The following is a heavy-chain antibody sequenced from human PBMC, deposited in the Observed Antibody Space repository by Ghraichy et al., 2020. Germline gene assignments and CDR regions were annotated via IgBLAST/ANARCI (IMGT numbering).Heavy chain of an antibody. CDR1: GGSISSYY. D-gene: IGHD3-22*01. CDR2: IYYSGST. V-gene: IGHV4-59*01. J-gene: IGHJ4*02. CDR3: ARSGRYYYDSSGYYYYFDY. Sequence: SETLSLTCTVSGGSISSYYWSWIRQPPGKGLEWIGYIYYSGSTNYNPSLKSRVTISVDTSKNQFSLKLSSVTAADTAVYYCARSGRYYYDSSGYYYYFDYWGQGTLVTVSS.